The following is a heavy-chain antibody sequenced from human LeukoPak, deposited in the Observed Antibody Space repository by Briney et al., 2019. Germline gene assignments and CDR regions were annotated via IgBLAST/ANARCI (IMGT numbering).Heavy chain of an antibody. D-gene: IGHD2-21*02. V-gene: IGHV1-69*04. Sequence: SVKVSCKASGYTFTSYDINWVRQAPGQGPEWMGRIIPILGVANFAQKFQGRVTITADKSTSTAYMELSSLRSEDTAVYYCASGSYCGGDCYAPLQDWGQGTLVTVSS. J-gene: IGHJ1*01. CDR1: GYTFTSYD. CDR2: IIPILGVA. CDR3: ASGSYCGGDCYAPLQD.